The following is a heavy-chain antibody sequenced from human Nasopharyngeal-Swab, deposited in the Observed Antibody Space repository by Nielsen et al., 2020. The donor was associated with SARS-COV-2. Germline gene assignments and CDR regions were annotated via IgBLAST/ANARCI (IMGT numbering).Heavy chain of an antibody. CDR3: ARGGLGVYDSSGYYYLTY. CDR2: IYYSGST. J-gene: IGHJ4*02. V-gene: IGHV4-59*01. D-gene: IGHD3-22*01. Sequence: RRQPPGKGLEGIGYIYYSGSTNYNPSLKSRVTISVDTSKNQFSLKLSSVTAADTAVYYCARGGLGVYDSSGYYYLTYWGQGTLVTVSS.